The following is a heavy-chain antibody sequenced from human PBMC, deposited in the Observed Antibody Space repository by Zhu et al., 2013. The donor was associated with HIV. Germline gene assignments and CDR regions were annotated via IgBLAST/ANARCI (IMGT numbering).Heavy chain of an antibody. V-gene: IGHV1-69*01. CDR3: ARIPCSSTSCYLPYYYGMDV. J-gene: IGHJ6*02. CDR1: GGTFSSYA. D-gene: IGHD2-2*01. Sequence: QVQLVQSGAEVKKPGSSVKVSCKASGGTFSSYAISWVRQAPGQGLEWMGGIIPIFGTANYAQKFQGRVTITADESTSTAYMELSSLRSEDTAVYYCARIPCSSTSCYLPYYYGMDVWGQGTTGHRLL. CDR2: IIPIFGTA.